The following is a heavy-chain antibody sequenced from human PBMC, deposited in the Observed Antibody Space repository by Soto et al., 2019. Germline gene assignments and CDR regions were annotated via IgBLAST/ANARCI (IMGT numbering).Heavy chain of an antibody. CDR3: ARLDYGDYFDY. CDR2: IYHSGST. J-gene: IGHJ4*02. Sequence: SETLSLTCTVSGGSISSSSYYWGWIRQPPGKGLEWIGSIYHSGSTYYNPSLKSRVTISVDTSKNQFSLKLSSVTAADTAVYYCARLDYGDYFDYWGQGTLVTVSS. D-gene: IGHD4-17*01. V-gene: IGHV4-39*01. CDR1: GGSISSSSYY.